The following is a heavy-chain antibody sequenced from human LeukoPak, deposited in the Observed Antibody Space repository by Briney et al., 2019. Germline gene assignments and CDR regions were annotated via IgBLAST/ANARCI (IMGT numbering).Heavy chain of an antibody. D-gene: IGHD2-2*01. Sequence: ASVKVSCKASGYTFTSYGITWVRQAPGQGVEWMGWISAFNGNTNYTQKLQGRVTMTRDTSTTTAYMELRSLRSDDTAVYYCARDIAPGPYQLPLDYWGQGTLVTVSS. CDR1: GYTFTSYG. V-gene: IGHV1-18*01. CDR2: ISAFNGNT. J-gene: IGHJ4*02. CDR3: ARDIAPGPYQLPLDY.